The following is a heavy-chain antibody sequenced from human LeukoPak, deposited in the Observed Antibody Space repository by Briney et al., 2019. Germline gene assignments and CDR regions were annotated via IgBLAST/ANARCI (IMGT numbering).Heavy chain of an antibody. CDR2: IYYSGST. CDR3: ARDLGHILTGYLH. D-gene: IGHD3-9*01. V-gene: IGHV4-39*07. Sequence: PSETLSLTCTVSGGSLSSSSYYWGWIRQPPGKGLEWIGSIYYSGSTYYNPSLKSRVTISVDTSKNQFSLKLSSVTAADTAVYYCARDLGHILTGYLHWGQGTLVTVSS. J-gene: IGHJ4*02. CDR1: GGSLSSSSYY.